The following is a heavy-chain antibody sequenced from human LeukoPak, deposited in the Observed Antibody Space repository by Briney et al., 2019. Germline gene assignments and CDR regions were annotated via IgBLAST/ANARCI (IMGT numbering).Heavy chain of an antibody. CDR1: GFTFSGYA. CDR3: ARDGITNSSWYKDY. Sequence: PGRSLRLSCAASGFTFSGYAMHWVRQAPGKGLEWVAMTSYDGSNKNYADSVKGRFTIPRDNSKNTLYLQMNSLRPEDTAVYYCARDGITNSSWYKDYWGQGTLVTVSS. CDR2: TSYDGSNK. V-gene: IGHV3-30-3*01. J-gene: IGHJ4*02. D-gene: IGHD6-13*01.